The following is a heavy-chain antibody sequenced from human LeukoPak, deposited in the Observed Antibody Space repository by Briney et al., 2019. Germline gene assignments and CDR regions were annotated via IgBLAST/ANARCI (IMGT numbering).Heavy chain of an antibody. J-gene: IGHJ6*03. Sequence: GGSLRLSCAASGFTFSSYWMSWVRQAPGKGLERVANIKQDGSEKYYVDSVKGRFTISRDNAKNSLYLQMNSLRAEDTAVYYCARSIGYYDSSGYYMYYYYYMDVWGKGTTVTVSS. CDR1: GFTFSSYW. D-gene: IGHD3-22*01. V-gene: IGHV3-7*01. CDR3: ARSIGYYDSSGYYMYYYYYMDV. CDR2: IKQDGSEK.